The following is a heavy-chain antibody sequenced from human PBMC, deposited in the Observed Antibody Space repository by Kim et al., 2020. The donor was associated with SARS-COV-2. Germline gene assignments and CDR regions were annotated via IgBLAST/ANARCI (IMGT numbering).Heavy chain of an antibody. J-gene: IGHJ4*02. Sequence: YAQKFQGRGTITADESTSTAYMELSSLRSEDTAVYYCARAGAYGDYDFDYWGQGTLVTVSS. D-gene: IGHD4-17*01. V-gene: IGHV1-69*01. CDR3: ARAGAYGDYDFDY.